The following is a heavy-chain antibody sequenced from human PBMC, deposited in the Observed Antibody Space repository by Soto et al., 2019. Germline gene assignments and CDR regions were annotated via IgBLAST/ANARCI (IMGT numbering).Heavy chain of an antibody. D-gene: IGHD3-10*01. Sequence: EVQLVESGGGLVQPGGSLSLSCAASGFTFNNYWIHWVRQAPGKGPMWVSRINGDGTTTNYADSVKGRFAISRDNAKNTVYLQMNSLRAEDTALYYCARGVRGHYGKDVWGQGTTVTVSS. J-gene: IGHJ6*02. CDR2: INGDGTTT. CDR1: GFTFNNYW. V-gene: IGHV3-74*01. CDR3: ARGVRGHYGKDV.